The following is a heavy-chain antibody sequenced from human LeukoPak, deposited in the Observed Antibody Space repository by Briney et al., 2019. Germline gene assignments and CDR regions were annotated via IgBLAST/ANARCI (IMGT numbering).Heavy chain of an antibody. CDR2: ISTSGST. Sequence: SLTCTVSGGSIKSGSFYWSWIRPPAGEGREWIGRISTSGSTDYNPSLKSRVTIELDKDKNKFSMRLNSVTAADTAVYYCARNSYGTTYFYWGQGTLVTVSS. V-gene: IGHV4-61*02. CDR1: GGSIKSGSFY. D-gene: IGHD1-1*01. CDR3: ARNSYGTTYFY. J-gene: IGHJ4*02.